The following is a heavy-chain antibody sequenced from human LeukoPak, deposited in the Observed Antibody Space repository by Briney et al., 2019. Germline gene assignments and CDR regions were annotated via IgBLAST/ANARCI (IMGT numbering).Heavy chain of an antibody. Sequence: GGSLRLSCAASGFTFSSYAMRWVRQAPGKGLEWVAVISYDGSNKYYADSVKGRFTISRDNSKNTLYLQMNSLRAEDTAVYYCARDQDIVVVPATLDYWGQGTLVTVSS. D-gene: IGHD2-2*01. CDR3: ARDQDIVVVPATLDY. J-gene: IGHJ4*02. CDR1: GFTFSSYA. CDR2: ISYDGSNK. V-gene: IGHV3-30*04.